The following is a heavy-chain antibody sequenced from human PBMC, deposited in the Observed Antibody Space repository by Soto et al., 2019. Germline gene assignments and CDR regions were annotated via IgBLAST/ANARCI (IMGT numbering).Heavy chain of an antibody. Sequence: GASVKVSCKASGYTFTSYAMNWVRQAPGQGLEWMGWINTNTRNPTYAQGFTGRFVFSLDTSVSTAYLQICSLKAEDTAVYYCARGPLPAIYGVEPTGAYYYYYGMDVWGQGTTVTVSS. CDR3: ARGPLPAIYGVEPTGAYYYYYGMDV. D-gene: IGHD4-17*01. CDR2: INTNTRNP. J-gene: IGHJ6*02. V-gene: IGHV7-4-1*01. CDR1: GYTFTSYA.